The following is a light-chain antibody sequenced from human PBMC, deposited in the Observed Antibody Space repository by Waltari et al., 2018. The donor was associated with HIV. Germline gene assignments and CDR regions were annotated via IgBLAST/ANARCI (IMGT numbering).Light chain of an antibody. CDR1: TSDVGGSNT. CDR3: SSFSSSSTPYV. Sequence: QSGLTQPASVSGSPGQPLTISCTGTTSDVGGSNTVSWYQQHPGKAPKLLIYEVSNRPSGVSNRFSGSKSGNTASLTISGLQPEDETDYYCSSFSSSSTPYVFGTGTKVTVL. CDR2: EVS. J-gene: IGLJ1*01. V-gene: IGLV2-14*01.